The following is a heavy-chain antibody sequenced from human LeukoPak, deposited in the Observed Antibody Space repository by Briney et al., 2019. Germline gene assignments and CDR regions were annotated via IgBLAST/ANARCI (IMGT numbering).Heavy chain of an antibody. D-gene: IGHD5-18*01. CDR1: GFTFSSYS. CDR3: ASGGGLMDTAMGFDY. J-gene: IGHJ4*02. CDR2: ISSSSSTI. V-gene: IGHV3-48*01. Sequence: PSGGSLRLSCAASGFTFSSYSMNWVRQAPGKGLEWVSYISSSSSTIYYADSVKGRFTISRDNAKNSLYLQMNSLRAEDTAVYYCASGGGLMDTAMGFDYWGQGTLVTVPS.